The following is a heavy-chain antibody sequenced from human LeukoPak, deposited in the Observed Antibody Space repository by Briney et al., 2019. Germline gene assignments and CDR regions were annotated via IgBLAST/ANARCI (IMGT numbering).Heavy chain of an antibody. CDR2: ISSDASTT. Sequence: GSLRLSCAASGFIFSGSGKHWVRQAPGKGLEWVSRISSDASTTNYADSVKGRFTISRDNAKNTLYLQMNSLRAEDTAMYYCAMLAKMATIDDFDYWGQGTLVTVSS. D-gene: IGHD5-24*01. CDR3: AMLAKMATIDDFDY. V-gene: IGHV3-74*01. J-gene: IGHJ4*02. CDR1: GFIFSGSG.